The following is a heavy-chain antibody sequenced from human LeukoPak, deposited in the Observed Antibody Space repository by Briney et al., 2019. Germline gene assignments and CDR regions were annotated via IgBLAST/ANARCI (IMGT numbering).Heavy chain of an antibody. D-gene: IGHD2-21*01. Sequence: GGSLRLSCAASGFIFSPYTMHWVRQAPGKGLEWVALISYDGTDKYYADSVKGRFTISRDNSKNTLYLQTNSLRTEDTAVYYCARGSIDWQAVAFDCWGQGTLVTVSS. J-gene: IGHJ4*02. CDR1: GFIFSPYT. CDR3: ARGSIDWQAVAFDC. V-gene: IGHV3-30*04. CDR2: ISYDGTDK.